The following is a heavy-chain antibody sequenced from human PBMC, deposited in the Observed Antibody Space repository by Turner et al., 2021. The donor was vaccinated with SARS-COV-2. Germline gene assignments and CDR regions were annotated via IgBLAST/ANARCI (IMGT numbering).Heavy chain of an antibody. J-gene: IGHJ5*02. D-gene: IGHD6-13*01. V-gene: IGHV4-59*08. Sequence: QVQLQESGPGLVKPSETLSLTCSVSGFSITTYYWSWIRQPPGKGLEYICYISHRGNTHYDPSRRGRVTISIDMSKNQFSLQLNSVTAADTAVYYCARLSAAALDPWGQGTLVTVFS. CDR1: GFSITTYY. CDR3: ARLSAAALDP. CDR2: ISHRGNT.